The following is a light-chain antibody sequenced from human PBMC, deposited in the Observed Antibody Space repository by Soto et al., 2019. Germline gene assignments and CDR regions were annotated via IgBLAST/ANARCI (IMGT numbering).Light chain of an antibody. Sequence: EFVLPQPPDTLSSSPGEKATLSCRASQSISNFLVAWYQQKPGQPPRPLIHGASSRATGIPERFSGHGSGTEFTRPISRLEPEDFAVYYCQVYDGSLRTFGPGTKVDIK. CDR1: QSISNFL. CDR2: GAS. J-gene: IGKJ3*01. V-gene: IGKV3-20*01. CDR3: QVYDGSLRT.